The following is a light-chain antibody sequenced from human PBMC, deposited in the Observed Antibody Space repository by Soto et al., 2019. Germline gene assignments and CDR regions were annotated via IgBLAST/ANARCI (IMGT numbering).Light chain of an antibody. CDR3: QQYNNWPPFT. CDR1: QSIASSY. Sequence: EIVLTQSPGTLSLSPGQRATLSCRASQSIASSYLAWYQQKPGQPPRLLLYRTFNRATGIPDRFSGSGSGTDFTLTISRLEPEDFAVYHCQQYNNWPPFTFGPGTKVDIK. J-gene: IGKJ3*01. CDR2: RTF. V-gene: IGKV3-20*01.